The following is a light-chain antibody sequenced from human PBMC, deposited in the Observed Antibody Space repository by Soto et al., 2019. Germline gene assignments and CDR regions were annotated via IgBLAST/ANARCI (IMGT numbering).Light chain of an antibody. CDR2: GAS. CDR3: QQYGGSPTIT. V-gene: IGKV3-20*01. Sequence: EIVLTQSPGTLSLSPGERATLSCRASQSVSSSYLAWYQQKPGQPPRLLIYGASSRATGIPDRFSGSGSGTDFTLTISRLEPEDFAVYYCQQYGGSPTITFGQGTRLEIK. CDR1: QSVSSSY. J-gene: IGKJ5*01.